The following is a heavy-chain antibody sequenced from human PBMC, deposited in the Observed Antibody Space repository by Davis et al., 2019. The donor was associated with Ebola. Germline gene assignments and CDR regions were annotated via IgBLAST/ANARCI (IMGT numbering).Heavy chain of an antibody. D-gene: IGHD4-17*01. CDR1: GGSISSRSYY. CDR3: ARQNGDSRFDYYYGMDV. CDR2: IYYSGAT. Sequence: SETLSLTCTVSGGSISSRSYYWGWIRQPPGKGLEWIGSIYYSGATYYNPSLKSRVTISVDTSKNQFSLKVRSVTAADTAVYYCARQNGDSRFDYYYGMDVWGQGTTVTVSS. J-gene: IGHJ6*02. V-gene: IGHV4-39*07.